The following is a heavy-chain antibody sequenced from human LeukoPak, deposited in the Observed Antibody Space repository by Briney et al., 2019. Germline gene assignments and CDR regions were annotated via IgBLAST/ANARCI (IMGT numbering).Heavy chain of an antibody. CDR1: GDSVSSNSAA. D-gene: IGHD4-11*01. CDR2: TYYRSKWYN. CDR3: AREREPATVTTYWFDP. Sequence: QTLSLTCAISGDSVSSNSAAWRWIRPPRSRGLEWLGRTYYRSKWYNDYAVSVKSRITINPDTSKNQFSLQLNSVTPEDTAVYYCAREREPATVTTYWFDPWGQGTLVTVSS. V-gene: IGHV6-1*01. J-gene: IGHJ5*02.